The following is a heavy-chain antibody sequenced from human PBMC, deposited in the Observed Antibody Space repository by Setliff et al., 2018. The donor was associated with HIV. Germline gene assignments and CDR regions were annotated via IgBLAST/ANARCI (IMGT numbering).Heavy chain of an antibody. D-gene: IGHD6-19*01. CDR3: ARVGGSGSHDY. Sequence: SETLSLTCTVSGGSISSYYWSWIRQPPGKGLEWIGYIYYSGSTNYNTSLKSRVTISVDTSKNQFSLKLNSVTAADTAVYYCARVGGSGSHDYWGQGTLVTVSS. V-gene: IGHV4-59*01. CDR2: IYYSGST. J-gene: IGHJ4*02. CDR1: GGSISSYY.